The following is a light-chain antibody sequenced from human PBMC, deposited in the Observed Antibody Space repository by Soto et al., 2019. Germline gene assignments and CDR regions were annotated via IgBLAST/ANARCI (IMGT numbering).Light chain of an antibody. J-gene: IGLJ2*01. CDR1: ASNLGGNP. V-gene: IGLV1-44*01. Sequence: QSVLTQPPSVSGTPGQKVSISSSGSASNLGGNPVNWYQHLPGAAPKLLIYTNHQRPSGVPDRFSGSKSGTSASLAISGLRSEDEADFYCAAWDDSLNAVVFGGGTKLTVL. CDR3: AAWDDSLNAVV. CDR2: TNH.